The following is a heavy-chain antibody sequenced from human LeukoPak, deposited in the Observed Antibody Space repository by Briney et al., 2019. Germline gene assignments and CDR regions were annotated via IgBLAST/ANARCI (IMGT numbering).Heavy chain of an antibody. CDR2: ISSSGSTI. D-gene: IGHD2-15*01. CDR1: GFTFSSYE. J-gene: IGHJ4*02. V-gene: IGHV3-48*03. CDR3: AKGGRYCSGGNCYFFDY. Sequence: PGGSLRLSCAASGFTFSSYEMNWVRQAPGKGLEWVSYISSSGSTIYYADSVKGRFTISRDNSKTTLYLQMNSLRADDTAVYYCAKGGRYCSGGNCYFFDYWGQGTLVTVSS.